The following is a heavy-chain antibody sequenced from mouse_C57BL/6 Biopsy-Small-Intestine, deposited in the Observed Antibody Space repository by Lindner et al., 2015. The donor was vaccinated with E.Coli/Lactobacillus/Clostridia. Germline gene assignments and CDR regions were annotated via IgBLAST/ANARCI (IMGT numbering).Heavy chain of an antibody. CDR2: ISYSGST. CDR1: DYSITSGYD. CDR3: ARGYYGSTYGYYFDY. V-gene: IGHV3-1*01. J-gene: IGHJ2*01. Sequence: VQLQESGPGMVKPSQSLSLTCTVTDYSITSGYDWHWIRHFPGNKLEWMGYISYSGSTNYNPSLKSRISITHDTSKNHFFLKLNSTTTEDTATYYCARGYYGSTYGYYFDYWGQGTTLTVSS. D-gene: IGHD1-1*01.